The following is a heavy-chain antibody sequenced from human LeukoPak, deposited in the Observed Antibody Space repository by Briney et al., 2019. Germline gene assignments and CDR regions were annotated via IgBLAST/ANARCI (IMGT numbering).Heavy chain of an antibody. CDR2: LYNTETT. Sequence: SENLSLTGSVSGGSISRSSYYWGWIRQPPGKGLEWIGSLYNTETTYYNPSLQSRVTISVDTSKNQLSLKLSSVTAADTAVYHCARHPTLTSGGNFDYWSQGTLVTVSS. D-gene: IGHD1-14*01. CDR3: ARHPTLTSGGNFDY. J-gene: IGHJ4*02. CDR1: GGSISRSSYY. V-gene: IGHV4-39*01.